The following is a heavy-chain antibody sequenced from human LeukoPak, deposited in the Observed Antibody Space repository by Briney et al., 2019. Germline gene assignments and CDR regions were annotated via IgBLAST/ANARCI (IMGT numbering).Heavy chain of an antibody. J-gene: IGHJ4*02. V-gene: IGHV3-30*04. CDR3: ARDHIPAANQFDY. Sequence: GGSLRLSCAASGFTFSSYAMHWVRQAPGKGLEWVAIMSYDGGNKYYADSVKGRFTISRDNSKSTLYLQMNSLRPEDTAVYYCARDHIPAANQFDYWGQGTLVTVSS. D-gene: IGHD2-2*01. CDR1: GFTFSSYA. CDR2: MSYDGGNK.